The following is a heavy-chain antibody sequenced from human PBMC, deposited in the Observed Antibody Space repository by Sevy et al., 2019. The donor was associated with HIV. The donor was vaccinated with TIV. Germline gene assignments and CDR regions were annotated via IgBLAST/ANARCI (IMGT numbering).Heavy chain of an antibody. CDR1: GYTFASEG. CDR3: ARVRTYYYGSATYFES. D-gene: IGHD3-10*01. J-gene: IGHJ4*02. V-gene: IGHV1-18*01. CDR2: IGAYNGNR. Sequence: ASVKVSCKASGYTFASEGVSWVRQAPGQGLEWMGWIGAYNGNRNSAQKFQARVTMTIDTSTGTAYMELRSQGSDDTAVYYYARVRTYYYGSATYFESWGQGTLVTVSS.